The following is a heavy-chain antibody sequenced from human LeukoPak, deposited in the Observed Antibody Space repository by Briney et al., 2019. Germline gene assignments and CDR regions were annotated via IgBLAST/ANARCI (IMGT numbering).Heavy chain of an antibody. CDR1: GYTFTGYY. Sequence: ASVKVSCKASGYTFTGYYMHWVRQAPGQGLEWMGWINPNSGGTNYAQKFQGRVTMTRDTSISTAYMELSRLRSDDTAVYYCARATTVRGVITYCYYYYMDVWGKGTTVTVSS. J-gene: IGHJ6*03. V-gene: IGHV1-2*02. CDR2: INPNSGGT. D-gene: IGHD3-10*01. CDR3: ARATTVRGVITYCYYYYMDV.